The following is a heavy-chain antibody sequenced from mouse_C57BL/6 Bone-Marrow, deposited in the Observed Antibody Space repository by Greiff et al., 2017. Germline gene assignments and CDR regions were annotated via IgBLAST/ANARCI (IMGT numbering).Heavy chain of an antibody. CDR3: ARLNTSDRYYEV. J-gene: IGHJ1*03. CDR2: ISSGGSYT. V-gene: IGHV5-6*01. D-gene: IGHD5-1-1*01. Sequence: VQLQQSGGDLVKPGGSLKLSCAASGFTFSSYGMSWVRQTPDKRLEWVATISSGGSYTYYPDSVKGRFTISRDNAKNTLYLQMSSLKSEDTAMYYCARLNTSDRYYEVQGTGTTVS. CDR1: GFTFSSYG.